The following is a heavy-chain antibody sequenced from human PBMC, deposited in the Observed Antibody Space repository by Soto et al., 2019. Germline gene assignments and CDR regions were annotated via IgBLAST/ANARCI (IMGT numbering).Heavy chain of an antibody. J-gene: IGHJ4*02. CDR2: ISGSGGST. D-gene: IGHD3-9*01. CDR1: GFTFSSYA. V-gene: IGHV3-23*01. CDR3: AKDRVHHDILTGYYGFDY. Sequence: GGSLRLSCAASGFTFSSYAMSWVRQAPGKGLEWVSAISGSGGSTYYADSVKGRFTISRDNSKNTLYLQMNSLRAEDTAVYYCAKDRVHHDILTGYYGFDYWGQGTLVTVS.